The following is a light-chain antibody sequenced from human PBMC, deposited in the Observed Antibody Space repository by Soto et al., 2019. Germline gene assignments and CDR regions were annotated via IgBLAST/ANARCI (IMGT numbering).Light chain of an antibody. CDR2: GAS. Sequence: ALTQSPGTLSSSPGERATLSCRASQSVSSNYLAWYQQKPGQAPRLLIYGASSRATGIPDRFSGSGSGTDFTLTINRLEPEDFAVYYCQQYGDLPRTFGQGTKVDIK. J-gene: IGKJ1*01. CDR1: QSVSSNY. V-gene: IGKV3-20*01. CDR3: QQYGDLPRT.